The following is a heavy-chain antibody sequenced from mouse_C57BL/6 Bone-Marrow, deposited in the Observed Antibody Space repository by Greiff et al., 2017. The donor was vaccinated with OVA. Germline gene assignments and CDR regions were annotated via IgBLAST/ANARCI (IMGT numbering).Heavy chain of an antibody. CDR2: IDPSDSYT. CDR1: GYTFTSYW. Sequence: VKLQQPGAELVMPGASVKLSCKASGYTFTSYWMHWVKQRPGQGLEWIGEIDPSDSYTNYNQKFKGKSTLTVDKSSSTAYMQLSSLTSEDSAVYYCARVTTVAYYFDYWGQGTTLTVSS. D-gene: IGHD1-1*01. CDR3: ARVTTVAYYFDY. J-gene: IGHJ2*01. V-gene: IGHV1-69*01.